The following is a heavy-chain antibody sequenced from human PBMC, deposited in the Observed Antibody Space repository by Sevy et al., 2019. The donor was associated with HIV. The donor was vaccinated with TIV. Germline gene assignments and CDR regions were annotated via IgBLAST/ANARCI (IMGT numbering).Heavy chain of an antibody. CDR3: TRREMGSSSWYPYFDS. Sequence: GGSLRLSCAASGFTFSGSAIHWVRQASGKGLEWIGRIRNKANSYATAYAESVKGRFTISRDDSKNTAYLQMNSLKTDDTVVYYCTRREMGSSSWYPYFDSWGQGTLVTVSS. D-gene: IGHD6-13*01. CDR2: IRNKANSYAT. V-gene: IGHV3-73*01. CDR1: GFTFSGSA. J-gene: IGHJ4*02.